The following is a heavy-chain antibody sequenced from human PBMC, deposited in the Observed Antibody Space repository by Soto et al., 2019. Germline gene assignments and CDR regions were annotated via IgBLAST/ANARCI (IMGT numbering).Heavy chain of an antibody. D-gene: IGHD6-13*01. CDR3: AKDGAAAGTVYYYYYGMDV. CDR1: GFPFAGYT. V-gene: IGHV3-43*01. J-gene: IGHJ6*02. CDR2: ISWDGGST. Sequence: PGGSLRLSCAASGFPFAGYTMHWVRQAPGKGLEWVSLISWDGGSTYYADSVKGRFTISRDNSKNSLYLQMNSLRTEDTALYYCAKDGAAAGTVYYYYYGMDVWGQGTTVTVSS.